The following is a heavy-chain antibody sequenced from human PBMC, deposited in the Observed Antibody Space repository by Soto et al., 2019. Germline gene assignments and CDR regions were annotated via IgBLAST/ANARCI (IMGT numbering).Heavy chain of an antibody. V-gene: IGHV1-18*01. CDR3: ARVTETIDYYYGMDV. CDR2: ISAYNGNT. J-gene: IGHJ6*02. CDR1: GYTFTSYG. Sequence: ASVKVSCKASGYTFTSYGISWVRQAPGQGLEWMGWISAYNGNTNYAQKLQGRVTMTTDTSTSTAYMELRSLRSDDTAVYYCARVTETIDYYYGMDVWGQGTTVTVSS.